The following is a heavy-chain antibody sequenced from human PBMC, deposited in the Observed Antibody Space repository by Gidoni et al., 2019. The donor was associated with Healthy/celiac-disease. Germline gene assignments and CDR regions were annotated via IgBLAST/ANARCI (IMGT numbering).Heavy chain of an antibody. V-gene: IGHV3-15*01. D-gene: IGHD3-16*02. J-gene: IGHJ4*02. CDR3: TTGIMITFGGVIVQY. CDR2: IKSKTDGGTT. Sequence: EVQLVESGGGLVKPGGSLRLPCAASGFTFGNAWMSWVRQAPGKGLEWVGRIKSKTDGGTTDYAAPVKGRFTISRDDSKNTLYLQMNSLKTEDTAVYYCTTGIMITFGGVIVQYWGQGTLVTVSS. CDR1: GFTFGNAW.